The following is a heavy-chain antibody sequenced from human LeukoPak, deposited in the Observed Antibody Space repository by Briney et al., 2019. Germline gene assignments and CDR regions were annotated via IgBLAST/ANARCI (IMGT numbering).Heavy chain of an antibody. V-gene: IGHV4-59*01. D-gene: IGHD1-7*01. CDR2: IYYSGST. Sequence: SSETLPLTCTVSGGSISSYYWSWIRQPPGKGLEWIGYIYYSGSTNYNPSLKSRVTISVDTSKNQFSLKLSSVTAADTAVYYCARDRAGTFDYWGQGTLVTVSS. CDR1: GGSISSYY. CDR3: ARDRAGTFDY. J-gene: IGHJ4*02.